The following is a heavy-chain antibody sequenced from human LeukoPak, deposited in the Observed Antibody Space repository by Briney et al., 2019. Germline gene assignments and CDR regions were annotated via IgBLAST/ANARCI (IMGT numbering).Heavy chain of an antibody. J-gene: IGHJ4*02. V-gene: IGHV3-21*01. Sequence: PGGSLRLSCAASGFTFSSYSMNWVRQAPGKGLEWVSSISSSSSYINYADSVKGRFTISRDNSKNTLYLQMNSLRAEDTAVYYCARDYGDYWGQGTLVTVSS. CDR2: ISSSSSYI. CDR3: ARDYGDY. D-gene: IGHD4-17*01. CDR1: GFTFSSYS.